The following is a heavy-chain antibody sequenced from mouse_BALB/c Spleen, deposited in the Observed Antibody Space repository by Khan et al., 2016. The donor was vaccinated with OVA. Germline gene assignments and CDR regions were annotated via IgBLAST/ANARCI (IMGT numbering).Heavy chain of an antibody. CDR1: GYTFTTYW. V-gene: IGHV1-7*01. CDR2: INPTSGFT. J-gene: IGHJ2*01. Sequence: VQLQQSGAELAKPGASVKMSCKASGYTFTTYWMHWVKQRPGQGLEWIGYINPTSGFTDYNQKFKDKATLTADKSSSTAYMQLRRMTSDASAVYYCARDRIDYWGHGTTLTVSS. CDR3: ARDRIDY.